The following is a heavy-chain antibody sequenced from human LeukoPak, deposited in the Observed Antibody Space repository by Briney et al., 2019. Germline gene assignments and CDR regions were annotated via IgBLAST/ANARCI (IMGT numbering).Heavy chain of an antibody. CDR3: AKDHVNAGRLDY. Sequence: GGSLRLSCAASGFTFSSYWMSWVRQAPGKGLEWLSLITGTSGRTYYAASVKGRFTISRDNSKNTVYLQMDNLRPEDTALYYCAKDHVNAGRLDYWGQGTPVTVSS. D-gene: IGHD6-13*01. V-gene: IGHV3-23*01. CDR2: ITGTSGRT. J-gene: IGHJ4*02. CDR1: GFTFSSYW.